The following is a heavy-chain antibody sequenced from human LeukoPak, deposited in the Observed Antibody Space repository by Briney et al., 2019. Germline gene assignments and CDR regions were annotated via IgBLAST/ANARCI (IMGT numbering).Heavy chain of an antibody. D-gene: IGHD3-3*01. CDR2: IRYDGSNK. CDR1: GFTFSSYG. V-gene: IGHV3-30*02. J-gene: IGHJ3*02. Sequence: GGSLRLSCAASGFTFSSYGMHWVRQAPGKGLEWVAFIRYDGSNKYYADSVKGRFTISRDNSKNTLYLQMNSLRAEDTAVYYCAKGLRFLEWGAFDIWGQGTMVTVSS. CDR3: AKGLRFLEWGAFDI.